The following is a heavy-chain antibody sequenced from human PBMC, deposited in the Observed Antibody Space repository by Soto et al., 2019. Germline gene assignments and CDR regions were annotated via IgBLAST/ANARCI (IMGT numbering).Heavy chain of an antibody. J-gene: IGHJ5*02. Sequence: SETLALTCKVSGASLSGYYVGWIRQHPGKGLEWIGRIYATGSTDYNPSLKSRLTMSVDMSKKQFSLTLRSVTAADTAMYYCVRDGTKNLRDWFDPWGQGILVTVSS. V-gene: IGHV4-4*07. CDR2: IYATGST. D-gene: IGHD1-1*01. CDR1: GASLSGYY. CDR3: VRDGTKNLRDWFDP.